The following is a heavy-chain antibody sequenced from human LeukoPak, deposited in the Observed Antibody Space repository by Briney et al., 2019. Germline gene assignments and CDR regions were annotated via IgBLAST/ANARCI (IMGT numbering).Heavy chain of an antibody. CDR2: ISAYNGNT. J-gene: IGHJ3*02. CDR3: ARDRDMVRGVITERDAFDI. D-gene: IGHD3-10*01. CDR1: GYTFTSYG. Sequence: ASVKVSCKASGYTFTSYGISWVRQAPGQGLEWMGWISAYNGNTNYAQKLQGRVTMTTDTSTSTAYMELRSLRSDDTAVYYCARDRDMVRGVITERDAFDIWGQGTMVTVSS. V-gene: IGHV1-18*01.